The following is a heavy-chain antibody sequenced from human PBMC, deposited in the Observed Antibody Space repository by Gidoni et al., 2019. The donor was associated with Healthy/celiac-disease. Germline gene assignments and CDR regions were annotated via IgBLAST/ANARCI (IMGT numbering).Heavy chain of an antibody. CDR1: GFTFSSYG. CDR2: IWYDGSNK. V-gene: IGHV3-33*01. D-gene: IGHD5-12*01. Sequence: QVQLVESGGGVVQPGRSLRLSCAASGFTFSSYGMHWARRAPGKGLEWVAVIWYDGSNKYYADSVKGRFTISRDNSKNTLYLQMNSLRAEDTAVYYCARAGGLYALVADYFDYWGQGTLVTVSS. J-gene: IGHJ4*02. CDR3: ARAGGLYALVADYFDY.